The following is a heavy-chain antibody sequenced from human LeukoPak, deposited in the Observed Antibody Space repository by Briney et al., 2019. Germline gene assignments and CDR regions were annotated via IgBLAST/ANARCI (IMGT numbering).Heavy chain of an antibody. D-gene: IGHD3-16*01. CDR2: IGTTGGTT. CDR3: AKYRIAPSRITFGGVVLRTFDY. J-gene: IGHJ4*02. V-gene: IGHV3-23*01. Sequence: GGSLRLSCAASGFTFSSYAMTWVRQTPGKGLEWVSSIGTTGGTTYYAGSVKGRFTISRDNSKNTLYLQMNSLRAEDTALYYCAKYRIAPSRITFGGVVLRTFDYWGQGTLVTVSS. CDR1: GFTFSSYA.